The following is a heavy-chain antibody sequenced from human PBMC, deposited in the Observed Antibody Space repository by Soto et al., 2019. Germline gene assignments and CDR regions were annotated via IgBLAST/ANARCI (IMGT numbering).Heavy chain of an antibody. CDR1: GYTFIKYG. CDR2: ISAYNGKT. J-gene: IGHJ5*02. D-gene: IGHD6-19*01. CDR3: ARDPQQWLVRNWFDP. V-gene: IGHV1-18*01. Sequence: ASVKVSCKTSGYTFIKYGISWVRQAPGQGLEWMGWISAYNGKTEYAQKFQGRVTMITDTSTSTAYMELRSLRSDDTAFYYCARDPQQWLVRNWFDPWGQGTLVTVSS.